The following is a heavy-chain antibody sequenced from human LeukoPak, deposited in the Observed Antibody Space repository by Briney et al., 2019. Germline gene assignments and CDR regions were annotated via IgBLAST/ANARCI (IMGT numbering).Heavy chain of an antibody. V-gene: IGHV3-15*01. CDR1: GLTFTDAW. CDR3: TTRPKTYYDTLTGYFSVDY. D-gene: IGHD3-9*01. CDR2: IKTKTDGGTT. Sequence: GGSLRLSCAASGLTFTDAWMNWVRQASGKGLEWVGHIKTKTDGGTTDYASHVKDRFNIQRSDSMNTLYLKMNSLKTEDTAVYYCTTRPKTYYDTLTGYFSVDYWGQGTLVTVSS. J-gene: IGHJ4*02.